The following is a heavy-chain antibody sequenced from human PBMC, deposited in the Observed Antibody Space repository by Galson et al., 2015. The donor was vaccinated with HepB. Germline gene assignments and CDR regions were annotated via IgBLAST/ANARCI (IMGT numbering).Heavy chain of an antibody. J-gene: IGHJ6*02. Sequence: SLRLSCAASGFTFSSYAMSWVRQAPGKGLEWVSAISGSGGSTYYADSVKGRFTISRDNSKNTLYLQMNSLRAEDTAVYYCAKGASPMYSSSWYASLDYYYYGMDVWGQGTTVTVSS. V-gene: IGHV3-23*01. D-gene: IGHD6-13*01. CDR2: ISGSGGST. CDR3: AKGASPMYSSSWYASLDYYYYGMDV. CDR1: GFTFSSYA.